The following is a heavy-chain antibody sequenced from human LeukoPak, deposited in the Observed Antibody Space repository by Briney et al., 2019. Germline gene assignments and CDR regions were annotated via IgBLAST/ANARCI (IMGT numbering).Heavy chain of an antibody. J-gene: IGHJ4*02. CDR1: GFPFSSYS. CDR2: ISASGSNI. V-gene: IGHV3-48*01. Sequence: GGSLRLSCSASGFPFSSYSMNWVRQAPGKGLEWVSYISASGSNIYYVDSVEGRLTVSRDNAKKSLFLQMNSPRAEDTAVYYCVRVKGSYFDFWGQGTMVAVSS. CDR3: VRVKGSYFDF.